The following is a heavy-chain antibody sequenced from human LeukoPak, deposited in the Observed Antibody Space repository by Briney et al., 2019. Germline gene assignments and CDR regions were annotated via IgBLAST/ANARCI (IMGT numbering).Heavy chain of an antibody. CDR2: IYSSGST. CDR3: ARDGTYNSFDY. Sequence: PSETLSLTCTVSGGSISSYYWSWLRQPAGKGLEWIGRIYSSGSTTYNPSLKSRVTLSVDTSKNQFSLKLSSVTAADTAMYYCARDGTYNSFDYWGQGTLVTVSS. V-gene: IGHV4-4*07. J-gene: IGHJ4*02. CDR1: GGSISSYY. D-gene: IGHD1-14*01.